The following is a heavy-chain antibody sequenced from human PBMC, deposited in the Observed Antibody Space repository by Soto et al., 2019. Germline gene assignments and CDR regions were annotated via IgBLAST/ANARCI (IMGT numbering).Heavy chain of an antibody. CDR1: GDSVSSNSAA. CDR2: TYYRSKWYN. V-gene: IGHV6-1*01. Sequence: SQTLSLTCAISGDSVSSNSAAGNWIMHSGSRVLEWLGRTYYRSKWYNDYAVSVKSRITINPDTSKNQFSLQLNSVTPEDTAVYYCAKSRVGIFGVVYYYYGMDVWGQGTTVTVSS. CDR3: AKSRVGIFGVVYYYYGMDV. J-gene: IGHJ6*02. D-gene: IGHD3-3*01.